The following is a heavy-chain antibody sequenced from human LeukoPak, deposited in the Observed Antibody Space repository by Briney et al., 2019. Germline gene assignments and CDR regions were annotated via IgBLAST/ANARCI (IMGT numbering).Heavy chain of an antibody. Sequence: ASVKVSCKASGYTFTDFYMHWVRQAPGQGLEWMGWINPNSGGTNYAQKFQGRVTMTRDTSISTAYMELSRLRSDDTAVYYCAKTYYYDSSGYPGYWGQGTLVTVSS. D-gene: IGHD3-22*01. V-gene: IGHV1-2*02. J-gene: IGHJ4*02. CDR2: INPNSGGT. CDR3: AKTYYYDSSGYPGY. CDR1: GYTFTDFY.